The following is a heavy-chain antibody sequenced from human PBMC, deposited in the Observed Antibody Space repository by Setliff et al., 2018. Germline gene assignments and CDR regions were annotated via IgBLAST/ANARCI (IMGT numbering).Heavy chain of an antibody. Sequence: ASVKVSCKASGYTFTSYGISWVRQAPGQGLEWMGWISAYNGNNIYAQNLQGRVTMTTDTSTSTAYMELSSLRSDDTAIYFCARHSGRYYVPGTFDSWGQGTLVTVSS. V-gene: IGHV1-18*01. CDR1: GYTFTSYG. CDR3: ARHSGRYYVPGTFDS. CDR2: ISAYNGNN. D-gene: IGHD1-26*01. J-gene: IGHJ4*02.